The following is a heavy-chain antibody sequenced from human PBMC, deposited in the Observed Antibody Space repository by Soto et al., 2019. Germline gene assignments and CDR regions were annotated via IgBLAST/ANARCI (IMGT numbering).Heavy chain of an antibody. CDR2: IIPIFGTA. J-gene: IGHJ4*02. V-gene: IGHV1-69*01. CDR3: GRISDDC. Sequence: QVQLVQSGAEMKKPGSSVKVSCTASGGTFSSYAISWVRQAPGQGLERMGGIIPIFGTANYAEKFQGRVTITADESTSTAYMELSSLRSEDTCVYYCGRISDDCWGQGTLVTVSS. CDR1: GGTFSSYA.